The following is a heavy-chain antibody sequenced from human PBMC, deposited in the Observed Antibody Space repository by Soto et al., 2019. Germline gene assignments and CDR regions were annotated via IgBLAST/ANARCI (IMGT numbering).Heavy chain of an antibody. D-gene: IGHD3-22*01. CDR1: GGTFSSYA. V-gene: IGHV1-69*13. Sequence: SVKVSCKASGGTFSSYAISWVRQAPGQGLEWMGGIIPIFGTANYAQKFQGRVTITADESTSTAYVELSSLRSEDTAVYYCATSKYYYDSSGSSAYYYGMDVWGQGTTVTVSS. J-gene: IGHJ6*02. CDR2: IIPIFGTA. CDR3: ATSKYYYDSSGSSAYYYGMDV.